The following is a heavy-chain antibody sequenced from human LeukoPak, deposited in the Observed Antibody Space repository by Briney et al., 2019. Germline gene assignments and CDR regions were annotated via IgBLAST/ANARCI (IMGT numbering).Heavy chain of an antibody. V-gene: IGHV4-34*01. CDR1: GGSFSGYY. D-gene: IGHD5-24*01. CDR2: INHSGST. J-gene: IGHJ3*02. CDR3: ARAGWLQLKAFDI. Sequence: SETLSLTCAVYGGSFSGYYWSWIRQPPGKGLEWIGEINHSGSTNYNPSLKSRVTISVDTSKNQFSLKLSSVTAADTAVYYCARAGWLQLKAFDIWGQGTMVTVSS.